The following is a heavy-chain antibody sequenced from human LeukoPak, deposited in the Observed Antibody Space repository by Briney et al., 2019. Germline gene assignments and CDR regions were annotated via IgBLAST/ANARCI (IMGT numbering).Heavy chain of an antibody. CDR3: ARGPPSSGSVGDDY. Sequence: ASVKVSCKTSGYTFTGYYIHWVRQAPGQGLEWMGWINPNSGGTNPNSGGTKYAQKFQGRVTMTRDTSISTAFMELSGLTSGDTAVYYCARGPPSSGSVGDDYWGQGTLVTVSS. CDR2: IN. J-gene: IGHJ4*02. V-gene: IGHV1-2*02. CDR1: GYTFTGYY. D-gene: IGHD6-25*01.